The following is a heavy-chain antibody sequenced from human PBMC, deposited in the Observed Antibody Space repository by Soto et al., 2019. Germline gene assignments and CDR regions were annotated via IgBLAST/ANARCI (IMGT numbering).Heavy chain of an antibody. CDR2: ISAYYGGA. J-gene: IGHJ1*01. V-gene: IGHV1-18*01. CDR1: GYTFTTYG. D-gene: IGHD2-15*01. CDR3: ARWDCSHNNCNGDYLQY. Sequence: QVQLVQSGAEVKKPGASVKVSCKASGYTFTTYGISWVRQAPGQGLEWMGWISAYYGGANYVQKFQGRVTMSTDTSTSTAYMELRSLRSDDTAMYYCARWDCSHNNCNGDYLQYWGQGSLVSVSS.